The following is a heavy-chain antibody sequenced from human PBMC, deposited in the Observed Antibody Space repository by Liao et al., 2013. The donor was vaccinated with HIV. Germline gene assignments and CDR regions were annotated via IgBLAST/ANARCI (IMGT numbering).Heavy chain of an antibody. J-gene: IGHJ4*02. Sequence: QLQLQESGPGLVKPSETLSLTCTVSGGSISSSSYYWGWIRQPPGKGLEWIGSIYYSGSPYYNPSLKSRVTISVDTSKNQFSLNLTSVTAADSAVYFCARLAAAIADYWGQGKTVSVSS. CDR2: IYYSGSP. V-gene: IGHV4-39*07. D-gene: IGHD6-13*01. CDR3: ARLAAAIADY. CDR1: GGSISSSSYY.